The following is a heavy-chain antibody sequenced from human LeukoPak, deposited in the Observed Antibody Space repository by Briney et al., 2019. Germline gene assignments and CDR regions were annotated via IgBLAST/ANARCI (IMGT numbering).Heavy chain of an antibody. J-gene: IGHJ3*01. V-gene: IGHV4-34*01. CDR1: GGSFSGYY. D-gene: IGHD3-3*01. Sequence: PSETLSLTCAVDGGSFSGYYWSWIRQPPGEGLEWIGNIYYNGRTYYSPSLKSRGTISVDTSNNQFSLKLNSVTAADTAVYYCARITDRTIFGEIMHGFDVWGQGTPVTVSS. CDR2: IYYNGRT. CDR3: ARITDRTIFGEIMHGFDV.